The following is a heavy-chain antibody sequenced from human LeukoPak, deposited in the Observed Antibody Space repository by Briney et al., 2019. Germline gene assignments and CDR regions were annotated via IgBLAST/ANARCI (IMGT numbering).Heavy chain of an antibody. CDR1: GGSISSGSYY. J-gene: IGHJ4*02. CDR2: IYTSGST. D-gene: IGHD3-3*01. CDR3: ARAYDFWSPLGY. Sequence: SQTLSPTCTVSGGSISSGSYYWRWIRQPAGKGLEWIGRIYTSGSTNYNPSLKGRVTISVDTSKNQFSLKLSSVTAADTAVYYCARAYDFWSPLGYWGQGTLVTVSS. V-gene: IGHV4-61*02.